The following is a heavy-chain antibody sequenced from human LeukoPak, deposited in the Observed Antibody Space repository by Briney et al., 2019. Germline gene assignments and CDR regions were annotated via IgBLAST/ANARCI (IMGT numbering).Heavy chain of an antibody. J-gene: IGHJ4*02. CDR1: GFTFSSYS. Sequence: GGSLRLSCAASGFTFSSYSMNWVRQAPGKGLEWVSSISSSSSYIYYEDSVKGRFTISRDNAKNSLYLQMNSLRAEDTAVYYCARERRIQLWSGFDYWGQGTLVTVSS. CDR3: ARERRIQLWSGFDY. CDR2: ISSSSSYI. V-gene: IGHV3-21*01. D-gene: IGHD5-18*01.